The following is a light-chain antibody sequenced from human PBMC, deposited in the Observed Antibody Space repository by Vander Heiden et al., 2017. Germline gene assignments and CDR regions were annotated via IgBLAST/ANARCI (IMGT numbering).Light chain of an antibody. CDR1: QHISNF. V-gene: IGKV3-11*01. CDR3: QQRRNWPIT. CDR2: DAF. Sequence: EIVLTQSPATLSLSPGERATLSCKASQHISNFLAWYKQKPGQAPRLLIYDAFKRATGIPARFSGSGSGTDFTLTISSLEPEDFAVYYCQQRRNWPITFGHGVRVEI. J-gene: IGKJ5*01.